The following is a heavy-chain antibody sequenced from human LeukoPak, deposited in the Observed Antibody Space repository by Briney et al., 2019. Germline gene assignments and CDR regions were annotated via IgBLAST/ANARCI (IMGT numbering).Heavy chain of an antibody. V-gene: IGHV4-59*01. CDR2: IYYSGST. J-gene: IGHJ3*02. CDR3: AREGRATPRGTGAFDI. Sequence: PSETLSLTCTVSGGSISSYYWSWIRQPPGKGLEWIGYIYYSGSTNYNPSLKSRVTISVDTSKNQFSLKLSSVTAADTAVCYCAREGRATPRGTGAFDIWGQGTMVTVSS. D-gene: IGHD1-26*01. CDR1: GGSISSYY.